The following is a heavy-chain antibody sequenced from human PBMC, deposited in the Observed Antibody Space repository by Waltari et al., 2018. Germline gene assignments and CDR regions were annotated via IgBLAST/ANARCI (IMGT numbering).Heavy chain of an antibody. D-gene: IGHD3-9*01. CDR2: ITWDGRST. J-gene: IGHJ6*02. CDR3: VKEAAGYDSLIANGLDV. V-gene: IGHV3-43D*04. Sequence: EVQLEESGGGVVQPGGSLRLSCPASGFPFGDFAMPWVRQAPGKGLEWVSLITWDGRSTYYADSVKGRFAISRDNGKDFLYLQMNSLRPEDTALYYCVKEAAGYDSLIANGLDVWGQGTTVTVSS. CDR1: GFPFGDFA.